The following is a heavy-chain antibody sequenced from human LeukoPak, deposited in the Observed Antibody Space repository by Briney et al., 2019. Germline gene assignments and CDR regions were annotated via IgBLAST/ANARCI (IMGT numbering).Heavy chain of an antibody. CDR3: ARDLWETGTYFDY. D-gene: IGHD1-1*01. CDR1: GFTFSSYG. CDR2: IWYDGSNK. V-gene: IGHV3-33*01. Sequence: PGRSLRLSCAASGFTFSSYGTHWVRQAPGKGLEWVAVIWYDGSNKYYADSVKGRFTISRDNSKNTLYLQMNSLRAEDTTVYYCARDLWETGTYFDYWGQGTLVTVSS. J-gene: IGHJ4*02.